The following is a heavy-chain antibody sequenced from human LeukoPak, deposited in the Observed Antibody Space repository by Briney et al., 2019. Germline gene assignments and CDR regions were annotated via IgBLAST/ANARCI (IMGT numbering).Heavy chain of an antibody. J-gene: IGHJ4*02. V-gene: IGHV3-30*03. CDR1: GFTFSSYG. D-gene: IGHD6-19*01. Sequence: GGSLRLSCAASGFTFSSYGMHWVRQAPGKGLEWVAVISYDGSNKYYADSVKGRFTISRDNSKNTLYLQMNSLRAEDTAVYYCARTYSSGCQDYWGQGTLVTVSS. CDR2: ISYDGSNK. CDR3: ARTYSSGCQDY.